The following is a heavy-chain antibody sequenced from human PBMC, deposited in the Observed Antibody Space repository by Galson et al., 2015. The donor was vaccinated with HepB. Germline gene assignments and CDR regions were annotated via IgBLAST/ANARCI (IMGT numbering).Heavy chain of an antibody. CDR3: ARRISLFRGMITKPDYYYCMDF. V-gene: IGHV3-7*03. D-gene: IGHD3-16*01. CDR1: EFTFSSYW. J-gene: IGHJ6*02. Sequence: SLRLSCAGSEFTFSSYWMNWVRQAPGKGLEWVANINPDGSEKSYVASLRGRFTVSRDNDKNALYLQMDSLRAEDTAVYYCARRISLFRGMITKPDYYYCMDFWGQGTTVTVAS. CDR2: INPDGSEK.